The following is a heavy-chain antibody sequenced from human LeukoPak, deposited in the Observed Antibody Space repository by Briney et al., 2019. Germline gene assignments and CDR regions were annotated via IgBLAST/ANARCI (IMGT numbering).Heavy chain of an antibody. J-gene: IGHJ6*03. D-gene: IGHD2-2*01. CDR3: ARDGVARGYCSSTSCPHYYYYMDV. Sequence: GRSLRLSCAASGFTFSSYWMSWVRQAPGKGLEWVANIKQDGSEKYYVDSVKGRFTISRDNAKNSLYLQMNSLRAEDTAVYYCARDGVARGYCSSTSCPHYYYYMDVWGKGTTVTVSS. CDR1: GFTFSSYW. CDR2: IKQDGSEK. V-gene: IGHV3-7*01.